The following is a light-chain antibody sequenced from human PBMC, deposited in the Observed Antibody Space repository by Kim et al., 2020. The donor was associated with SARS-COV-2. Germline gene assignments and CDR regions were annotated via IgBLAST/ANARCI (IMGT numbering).Light chain of an antibody. J-gene: IGKJ3*01. V-gene: IGKV3-20*01. CDR3: QQYVNSPT. CDR1: QSVSRF. CDR2: GAS. Sequence: EIVLTQSPGTLSLSPGERGTLSCRASQSVSRFLAWYQQKPGQAPRLLIYGASNRATGIPDRFSGSGSGTDFTLTINRLEAEDFALYFCQQYVNSPTFGPGTKVDIK.